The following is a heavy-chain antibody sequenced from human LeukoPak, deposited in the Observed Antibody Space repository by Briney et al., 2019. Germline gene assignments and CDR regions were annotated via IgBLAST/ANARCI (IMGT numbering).Heavy chain of an antibody. D-gene: IGHD2-15*01. CDR2: INTNTGNP. CDR1: GGTFSSYA. V-gene: IGHV7-4-1*02. Sequence: ASVKVSCKASGGTFSSYAISWVRQAPGQGLEWMGWINTNTGNPTYAQGFTGRFVFSLDTSVSTAYLQTSSLKAEDTAVYYCARERYCSGGSCYLLSAHFDYWGQGTLVTVSS. CDR3: ARERYCSGGSCYLLSAHFDY. J-gene: IGHJ4*02.